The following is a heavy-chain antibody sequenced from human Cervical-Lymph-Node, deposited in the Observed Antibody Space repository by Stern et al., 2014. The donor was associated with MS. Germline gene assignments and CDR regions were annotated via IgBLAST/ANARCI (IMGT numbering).Heavy chain of an antibody. J-gene: IGHJ4*02. CDR2: IYYSGST. CDR1: GGSIRSSSYY. D-gene: IGHD6-19*01. CDR3: ARHKGSGLRNFDY. V-gene: IGHV4-39*01. Sequence: QLQLQESGPGLVKPSETLSLTCTVSGGSIRSSSYYWGWIRQPPGKGLEWIGSIYYSGSTYYNPSLKSRFTISVDTSQNPFSLKLSSVTAADTAVYYCARHKGSGLRNFDYWGQGTLVTVSS.